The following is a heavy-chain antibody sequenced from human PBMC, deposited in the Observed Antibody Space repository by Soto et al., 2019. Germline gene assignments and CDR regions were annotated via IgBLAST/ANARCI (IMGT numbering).Heavy chain of an antibody. Sequence: PGGSLVLSCASHVFNFSLLELHWVGQAPGKGLEWISYISSSGSTAYYASSVDGRFTISRDNANNSVYLQMDSLRAEDTALHYCTRAAWFTYLSFYWGQGALVTVSS. CDR2: ISSSGSTA. J-gene: IGHJ4*02. CDR3: TRAAWFTYLSFY. CDR1: VFNFSLLE. D-gene: IGHD3-10*01. V-gene: IGHV3-48*03.